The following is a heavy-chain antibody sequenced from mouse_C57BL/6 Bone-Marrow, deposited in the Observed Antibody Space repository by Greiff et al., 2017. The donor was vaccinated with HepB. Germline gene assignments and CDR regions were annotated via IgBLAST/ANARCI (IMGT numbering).Heavy chain of an antibody. V-gene: IGHV1-69*01. D-gene: IGHD2-1*01. Sequence: VQLQQSGAELVMPGASVKLSCKASGYTFTSYWMHWVKQRPGQGLEWIGEIDPSDSYTNYNQKFKGKSTLTVDKSSSTAYMQLSSLTSEDSAVYYCARNYGNYYWYFDVWGTGTTVTVSS. J-gene: IGHJ1*03. CDR3: ARNYGNYYWYFDV. CDR2: IDPSDSYT. CDR1: GYTFTSYW.